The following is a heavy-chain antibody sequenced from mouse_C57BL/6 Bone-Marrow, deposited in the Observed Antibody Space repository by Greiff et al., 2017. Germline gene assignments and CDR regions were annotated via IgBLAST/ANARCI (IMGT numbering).Heavy chain of an antibody. Sequence: QVQLQQSGAELVKPGASVKLSCKASGYTFTSYWMQWVKQRPGQGLEWIGEIDPSDSYTNYNQKFKGKATLTVDTSSSTAYMQLSSLTSADSAVYYCARRDYVLYFDYWGQGTTLTVSS. V-gene: IGHV1-50*01. D-gene: IGHD1-1*01. CDR2: IDPSDSYT. CDR3: ARRDYVLYFDY. J-gene: IGHJ2*01. CDR1: GYTFTSYW.